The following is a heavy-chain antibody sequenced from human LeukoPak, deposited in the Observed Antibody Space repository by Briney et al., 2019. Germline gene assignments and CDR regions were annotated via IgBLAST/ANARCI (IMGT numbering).Heavy chain of an antibody. CDR1: GGTFSSYA. CDR2: IIPIFGTA. J-gene: IGHJ2*01. CDR3: ASPLAVASDWYFDL. Sequence: ASVKASCKASGGTFSSYAISWVRQAPGQGLEWMGGIIPIFGTANYAQKFQGRVTITADESTSTAYMELSSLRSEDTAVYYCASPLAVASDWYFDLWGRGTLVTVSS. V-gene: IGHV1-69*13. D-gene: IGHD6-19*01.